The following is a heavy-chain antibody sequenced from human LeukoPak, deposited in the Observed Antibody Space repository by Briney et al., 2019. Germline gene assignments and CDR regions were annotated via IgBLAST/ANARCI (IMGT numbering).Heavy chain of an antibody. CDR1: GFSLTTSGMC. D-gene: IGHD4-17*01. Sequence: SGPALVKPTQTLTLTSTFSGFSLTTSGMCMTWVRQPPGKALEWLALIDWADDKFYSASLRTRLTISMDTSRNQVLLTMTNMDPADAGTYYCARTRDDGDIDYWGQGTLVTVSS. V-gene: IGHV2-70*20. CDR3: ARTRDDGDIDY. CDR2: IDWADDK. J-gene: IGHJ4*02.